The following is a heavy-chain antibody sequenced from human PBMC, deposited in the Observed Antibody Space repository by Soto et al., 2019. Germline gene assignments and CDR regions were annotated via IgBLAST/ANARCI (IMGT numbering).Heavy chain of an antibody. CDR3: ARDPSNGFAEY. CDR1: GFTFSSYA. CDR2: VSSSGGST. D-gene: IGHD2-8*01. V-gene: IGHV3-23*01. Sequence: LKLSCAASGFTFSSYALNWVRQAPGKGLEWVSTVSSSGGSTYYADSVKGRFTVSRDNSKKTLYLQMKSLRAEDTAVYYCARDPSNGFAEYWGKGPLVTVSS. J-gene: IGHJ4*02.